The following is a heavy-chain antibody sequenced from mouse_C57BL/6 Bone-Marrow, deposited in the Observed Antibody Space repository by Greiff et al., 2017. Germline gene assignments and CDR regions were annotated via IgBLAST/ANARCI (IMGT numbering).Heavy chain of an antibody. CDR1: GYTFTDYY. Sequence: VQLQQSGPELVKPGASVKISCKASGYTFTDYYMNWVKQSHGKSLEWIGDINPNTGGTSYNQKFKGKATLTVDKSSSTAYMELRSLTYEDSAVYYCARGGTTVVEGFYYFDYWGQGTTLTVSS. CDR3: ARGGTTVVEGFYYFDY. D-gene: IGHD1-1*01. CDR2: INPNTGGT. J-gene: IGHJ2*01. V-gene: IGHV1-26*01.